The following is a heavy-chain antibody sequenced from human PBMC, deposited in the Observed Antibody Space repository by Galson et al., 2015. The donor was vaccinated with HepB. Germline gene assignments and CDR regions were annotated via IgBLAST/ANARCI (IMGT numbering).Heavy chain of an antibody. CDR1: AGSFSDYY. CDR3: ARGGYGSGTYYNVRRYYWYYMDV. V-gene: IGHV4-34*01. J-gene: IGHJ6*02. Sequence: SETLSLTCAVYAGSFSDYYWTWIRQPPGKGLEWIGEINHSGSTNYNPSLKGRVTISVDTSKIQFSLRLSSVTAADTAVYFCARGGYGSGTYYNVRRYYWYYMDVWGQGTTVTVSS. CDR2: INHSGST. D-gene: IGHD3-10*01.